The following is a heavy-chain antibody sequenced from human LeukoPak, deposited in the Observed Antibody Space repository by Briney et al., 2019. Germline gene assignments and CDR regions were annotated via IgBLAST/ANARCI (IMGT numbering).Heavy chain of an antibody. Sequence: GGSLRLSCAASGFTFDDYAMHWVRQAPGKGLEWVSGISWNSGSIGYADSAKGRFTISRDNAKNSLYLQMNSLRAEDTALYYCAKGYCTNGVCSNFDYWGQGTPVTVSS. CDR2: ISWNSGSI. V-gene: IGHV3-9*01. D-gene: IGHD2-8*01. CDR3: AKGYCTNGVCSNFDY. J-gene: IGHJ4*02. CDR1: GFTFDDYA.